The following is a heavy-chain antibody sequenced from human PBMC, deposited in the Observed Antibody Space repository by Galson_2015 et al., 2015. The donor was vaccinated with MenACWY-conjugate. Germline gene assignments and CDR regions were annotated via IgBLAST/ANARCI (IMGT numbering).Heavy chain of an antibody. CDR1: GFSVSSNF. Sequence: SLRLSCAASGFSVSSNFMTWVRQAPGKGLEWVSVIYSDALGATTHYSDSVKGRFTSSRDNSKNTLYLQINSLRVADTAVYYCAREGRHVGSYSDLDYWGQGTLVTVSS. D-gene: IGHD1-26*01. V-gene: IGHV3-53*01. CDR2: IYSDALGATT. CDR3: AREGRHVGSYSDLDY. J-gene: IGHJ4*02.